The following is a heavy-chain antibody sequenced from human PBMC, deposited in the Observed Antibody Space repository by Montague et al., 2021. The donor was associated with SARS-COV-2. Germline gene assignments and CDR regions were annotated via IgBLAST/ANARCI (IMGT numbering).Heavy chain of an antibody. CDR1: GGSISSGDFF. CDR2: IYSDGRT. Sequence: SETLSLTCSVSGGSISSGDFFWGWIRQPPGRGLEWIGSIYSDGRTQYNPSLKSRVFISADMSRSLFPLELTSVTAADTAVYYCARQRRDARRWKRTYYSDHWGQGTLVTVPS. D-gene: IGHD2-15*01. V-gene: IGHV4-39*01. J-gene: IGHJ4*02. CDR3: ARQRRDARRWKRTYYSDH.